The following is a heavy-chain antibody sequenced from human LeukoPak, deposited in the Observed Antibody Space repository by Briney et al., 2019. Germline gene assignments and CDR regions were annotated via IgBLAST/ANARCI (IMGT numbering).Heavy chain of an antibody. V-gene: IGHV3-30*02. CDR3: AKGGGYEAQYYYYYLAF. Sequence: PGGSLRLSCAASGFNVSSSYMSWVRQAPGKGLEWVAFIRYDGSNKYYADSVKGRFTISRDNSKNTLNLQMKSLRAEDTAVYYCAKGGGYEAQYYYYYLAFWGKGTTVTISS. CDR1: GFNVSSSY. CDR2: IRYDGSNK. J-gene: IGHJ6*03. D-gene: IGHD5-12*01.